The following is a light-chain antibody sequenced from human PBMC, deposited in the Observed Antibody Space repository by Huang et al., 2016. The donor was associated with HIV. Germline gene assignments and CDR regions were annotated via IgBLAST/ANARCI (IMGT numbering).Light chain of an antibody. CDR2: GAS. J-gene: IGKJ3*01. CDR1: QSVSIQY. V-gene: IGKV3-20*01. Sequence: EIVLTQSPGTVSLSPGERATLSCRASQSVSIQYLAWYQQKPGQAPRLLIYGASYRATGIPDRFSGSGSVTDFTLTISRLEPEDFAVYYCQQYDSSPIFTFGPGTKVDIK. CDR3: QQYDSSPIFT.